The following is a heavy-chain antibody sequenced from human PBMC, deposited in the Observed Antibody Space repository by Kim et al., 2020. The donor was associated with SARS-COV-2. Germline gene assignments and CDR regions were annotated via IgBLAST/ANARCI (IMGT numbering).Heavy chain of an antibody. J-gene: IGHJ4*02. V-gene: IGHV4-34*01. Sequence: SETLSLTCAVYGGSFSGYYWSWIRQPPGKGLEWIGEINHSGSTNYNPSLKSRVTISVDTSKNQFSLKLSSVTAADTAVYYCAEYYYDSSGYSTNNDYWGQGTLVTVSS. D-gene: IGHD3-22*01. CDR1: GGSFSGYY. CDR3: AEYYYDSSGYSTNNDY. CDR2: INHSGST.